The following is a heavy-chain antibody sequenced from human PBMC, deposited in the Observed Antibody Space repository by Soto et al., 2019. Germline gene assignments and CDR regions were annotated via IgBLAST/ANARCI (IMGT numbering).Heavy chain of an antibody. D-gene: IGHD5-18*01. J-gene: IGHJ6*02. CDR1: GYSLTSYG. Sequence: ASVKVSCKASGYSLTSYGIAWVRQVPGRGPEWMGWISPYNGSTNYAQNVKGRVVMTTDISTNTVYLELRSLRSDDTAIYYCGRWRTDSYAREVGGQGTRVTSP. V-gene: IGHV1-18*01. CDR3: GRWRTDSYAREV. CDR2: ISPYNGST.